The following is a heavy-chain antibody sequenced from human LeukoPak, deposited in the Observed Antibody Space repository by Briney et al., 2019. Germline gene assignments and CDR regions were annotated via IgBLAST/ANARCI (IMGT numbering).Heavy chain of an antibody. J-gene: IGHJ4*01. Sequence: SETLSLTCTVSGASITSGSYYWTWIRQAAGKGPEWIGRIYTSGKTYYHPSLQSQVTISLDTSKNQISLRLDSVTATDTAVFYCARESIGVVGTSLLDYWGHGTLVTVSS. CDR1: GASITSGSYY. D-gene: IGHD6-19*01. CDR3: ARESIGVVGTSLLDY. V-gene: IGHV4-61*02. CDR2: IYTSGKT.